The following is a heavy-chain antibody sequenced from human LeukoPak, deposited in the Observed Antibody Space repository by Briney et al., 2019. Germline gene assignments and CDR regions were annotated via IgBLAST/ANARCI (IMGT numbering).Heavy chain of an antibody. CDR3: VRLRGDF. J-gene: IGHJ4*02. CDR2: IKEDGSEK. CDR1: GFTFSNYW. V-gene: IGHV3-7*01. Sequence: PGGSLRLSCAASGFTFSNYWMHWVRQAPGKGLEWVAQIKEDGSEKYYVDSVKGRFTISRDNAKNSLYLQLNSLRAEDAAVYYCVRLRGDFWGQGTLVTVSS.